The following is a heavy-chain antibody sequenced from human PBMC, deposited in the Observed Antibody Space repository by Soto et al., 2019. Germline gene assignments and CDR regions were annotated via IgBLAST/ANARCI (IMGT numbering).Heavy chain of an antibody. CDR3: AKDHYYDSSGYSHFDY. J-gene: IGHJ4*02. D-gene: IGHD3-22*01. V-gene: IGHV3-30*18. Sequence: QVQLVESGGGVVQPGRSLRLSCAASGFTFSSYGMHWVRQAPGKGLEWVAVISYDGSNKYYADSVKGRFTISRDNSKNTLYLQMNSLRAEDTAVYYCAKDHYYDSSGYSHFDYWGQGTLVTVSS. CDR2: ISYDGSNK. CDR1: GFTFSSYG.